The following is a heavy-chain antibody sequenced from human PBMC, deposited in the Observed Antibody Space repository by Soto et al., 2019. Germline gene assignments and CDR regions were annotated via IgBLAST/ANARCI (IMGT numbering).Heavy chain of an antibody. V-gene: IGHV1-69*13. CDR3: ARGLRFLEWSGSELYGMEV. CDR2: IIPIFGTA. J-gene: IGHJ6*02. Sequence: SVKVSCKACGCTFSSYAISWVRQAPGQGLEWMGGIIPIFGTANYAQKFQGRVTITADESTSTAYMELSSLRSEDTAVYYCARGLRFLEWSGSELYGMEVWGQGTTVSVSS. D-gene: IGHD3-3*01. CDR1: GCTFSSYA.